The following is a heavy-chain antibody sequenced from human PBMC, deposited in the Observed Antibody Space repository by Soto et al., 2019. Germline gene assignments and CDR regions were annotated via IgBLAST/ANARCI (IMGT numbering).Heavy chain of an antibody. CDR3: ARGRYNTVNILPLDY. CDR2: VDPSGGST. Sequence: QVQLVQSGAEVKKPGASVKVSCKASGFTFRHYYMHWVRQAPGRGLEWMGVVDPSGGSTTYAQTFQGSLTMPRDTSTSTVYMQLTNLRSEDTALYFCARGRYNTVNILPLDYWGQGTLVTVSS. D-gene: IGHD4-17*01. J-gene: IGHJ4*02. CDR1: GFTFRHYY. V-gene: IGHV1-46*01.